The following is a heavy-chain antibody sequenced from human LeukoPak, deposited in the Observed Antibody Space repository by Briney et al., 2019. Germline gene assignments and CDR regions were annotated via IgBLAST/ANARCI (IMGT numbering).Heavy chain of an antibody. CDR1: GYTFIGCY. Sequence: ASEKVSCKASGYTFIGCYLHWVRQAPGQGLEWMGWINPNTGDTNYAQNFQGRVTMTRDTSITTAHMELSSLRSDDTAVYYCARDSPAVSGRYNSWGQGTLVTVSS. V-gene: IGHV1-2*02. CDR3: ARDSPAVSGRYNS. J-gene: IGHJ4*02. D-gene: IGHD6-19*01. CDR2: INPNTGDT.